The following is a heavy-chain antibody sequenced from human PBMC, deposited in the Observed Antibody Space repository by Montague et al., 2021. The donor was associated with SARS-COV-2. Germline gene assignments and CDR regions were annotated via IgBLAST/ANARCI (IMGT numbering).Heavy chain of an antibody. CDR3: ARGPRITMIVVVITDIWFDP. Sequence: LSLTCAVYGGSVSDYYWSWIRQPPGKGLEWIGEINHSGSTNYXPSLKSRVTTSVDTSKNQFSLKLTSVTAADTAVYYCARGPRITMIVVVITDIWFDPWGQGTLVTVSS. D-gene: IGHD3-22*01. J-gene: IGHJ5*02. CDR1: GGSVSDYY. CDR2: INHSGST. V-gene: IGHV4-34*01.